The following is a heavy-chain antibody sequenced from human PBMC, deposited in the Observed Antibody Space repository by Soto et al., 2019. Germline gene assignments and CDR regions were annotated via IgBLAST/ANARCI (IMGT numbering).Heavy chain of an antibody. CDR3: ARARVTRDYYYYGMDV. D-gene: IGHD4-4*01. CDR1: GGTFSSYA. Sequence: SVKVSCKASGGTFSSYAISWVRQAPGQGLEWMGGTIPIFGTANYAQKFQGRVTITADESTSTAYMELSSLRSEDTAVYYCARARVTRDYYYYGMDVWGQGTTVTVSS. CDR2: TIPIFGTA. J-gene: IGHJ6*02. V-gene: IGHV1-69*13.